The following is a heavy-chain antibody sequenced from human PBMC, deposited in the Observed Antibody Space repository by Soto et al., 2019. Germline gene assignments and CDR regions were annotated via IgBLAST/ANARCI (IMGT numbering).Heavy chain of an antibody. CDR3: AKDLTRQLAYWLDP. CDR2: INAHSGGT. J-gene: IGHJ5*02. Sequence: ASVKVSCKASGFSFTGYYIHWLRQAPGQGLEWMGWINAHSGGTEYAQKFQGRVTLTRDTSIATAYLTLTSLTSDDTALYYCAKDLTRQLAYWLDPWGQGTQATVSS. CDR1: GFSFTGYY. V-gene: IGHV1-2*02. D-gene: IGHD6-6*01.